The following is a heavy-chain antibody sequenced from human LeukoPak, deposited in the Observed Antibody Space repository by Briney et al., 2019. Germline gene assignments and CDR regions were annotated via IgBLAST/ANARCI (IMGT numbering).Heavy chain of an antibody. CDR1: GDSVSSNSAA. CDR2: TYYRSTWYN. D-gene: IGHD5-18*01. CDR3: ARVESGYNYGRSSYYFDY. J-gene: IGHJ4*02. Sequence: SQTLSLTCAISGDSVSSNSAAWNWIRQSPSRGLEWLGRTYYRSTWYNDYAVSVKSRITINPDTSKNQFSLQLNSVTPEDTAVYYCARVESGYNYGRSSYYFDYWGQGTLVTVSS. V-gene: IGHV6-1*01.